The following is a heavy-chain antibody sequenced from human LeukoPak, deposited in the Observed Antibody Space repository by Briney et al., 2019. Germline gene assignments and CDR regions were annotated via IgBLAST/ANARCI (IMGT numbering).Heavy chain of an antibody. Sequence: GGSLRLPCAASGFTFSGSAMHWVRQASGKGLEWVGRIRSKANSYATAYAASVKGRFTISRDDSKNTAYLQMNSLKTEDTAVYYCTTYYYGSGLLNYYYYMDVWGKGTTVTVSS. J-gene: IGHJ6*03. V-gene: IGHV3-73*01. D-gene: IGHD3-10*01. CDR1: GFTFSGSA. CDR2: IRSKANSYAT. CDR3: TTYYYGSGLLNYYYYMDV.